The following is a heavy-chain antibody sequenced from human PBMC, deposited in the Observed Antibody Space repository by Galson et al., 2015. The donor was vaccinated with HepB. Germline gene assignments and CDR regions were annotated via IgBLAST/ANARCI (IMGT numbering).Heavy chain of an antibody. CDR2: IIPILGIA. CDR3: ASYGSGSSGRDAFDI. CDR1: GGTFSSYA. V-gene: IGHV1-69*04. D-gene: IGHD3-10*01. Sequence: SVKVSCKASGGTFSSYAISWVRQAPGQGLEWMGRIIPILGIANYAQKFQGRVTITADKSTSTAYIELSSLRSEDTAVYYCASYGSGSSGRDAFDIWGQGTMVTVSS. J-gene: IGHJ3*02.